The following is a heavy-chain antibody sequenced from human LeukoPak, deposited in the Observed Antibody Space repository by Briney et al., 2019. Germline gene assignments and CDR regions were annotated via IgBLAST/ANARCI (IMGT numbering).Heavy chain of an antibody. J-gene: IGHJ4*02. D-gene: IGHD1-26*01. CDR3: ARDGAWEYFDY. CDR2: IYSSGST. V-gene: IGHV4-4*07. CDR1: GGSISSYY. Sequence: SETLSLTCTVSGGSISSYYWSWIRLPAGKGLEWIGRIYSSGSTDCNPSLKSRVTMSVDTSKNHFSLKLNSVTAADTAVYYCARDGAWEYFDYWGQGTLVAVSS.